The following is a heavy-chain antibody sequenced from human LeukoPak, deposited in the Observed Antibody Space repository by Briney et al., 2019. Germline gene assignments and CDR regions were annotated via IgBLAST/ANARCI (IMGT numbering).Heavy chain of an antibody. CDR1: GGSISSGGYS. Sequence: SQTLSLTCAVSGGSISSGGYSWSWIRQPPGKGLEWIGYIYHSGSTYYNPSLKSRVTISVDRSKNQFSLKLSSVTAADTAVYYCARDQYCSGGTCPYGMDVWGQGTTVTVSS. J-gene: IGHJ6*02. CDR2: IYHSGST. D-gene: IGHD2-15*01. CDR3: ARDQYCSGGTCPYGMDV. V-gene: IGHV4-30-2*01.